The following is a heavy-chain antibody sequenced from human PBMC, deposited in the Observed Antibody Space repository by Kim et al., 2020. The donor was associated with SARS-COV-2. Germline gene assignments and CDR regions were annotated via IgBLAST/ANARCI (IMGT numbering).Heavy chain of an antibody. D-gene: IGHD3-16*01. Sequence: SETLSLTCTVSGGSISSYYWSWIRQPPGKGLEWIGYIYYSGSTNYNPSLKSRVTISVDTSKNQFSLKLSSVTAADTAVYYCAREVGWGGYFDYSCQGTLVTVAS. CDR1: GGSISSYY. CDR3: AREVGWGGYFDY. CDR2: IYYSGST. V-gene: IGHV4-59*01. J-gene: IGHJ4*02.